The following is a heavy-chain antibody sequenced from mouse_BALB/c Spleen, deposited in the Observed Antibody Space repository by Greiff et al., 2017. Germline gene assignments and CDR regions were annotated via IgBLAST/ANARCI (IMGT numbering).Heavy chain of an antibody. V-gene: IGHV5-17*02. CDR3: ARGGNYGYEVAY. D-gene: IGHD1-2*01. J-gene: IGHJ3*01. Sequence: EVKLMESGGGLVKPGGFLKLSCAASGFTFSSFGMHWVRQAPEQGLEWVAYISSGSSTIYYADTVKGRFTITRDNPKNTLFLQLTRLRSEDTAVYYCARGGNYGYEVAYWGQGTLVTVSA. CDR2: ISSGSSTI. CDR1: GFTFSSFG.